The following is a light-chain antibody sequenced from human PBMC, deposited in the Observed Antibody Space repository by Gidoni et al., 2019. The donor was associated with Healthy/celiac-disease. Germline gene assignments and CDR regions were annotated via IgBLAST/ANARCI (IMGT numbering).Light chain of an antibody. J-gene: IGLJ3*02. CDR2: DVS. CDR1: SSDVGGYNY. Sequence: QSALTQPASVSGSPGQSITLSCTGTSSDVGGYNYVSWYQQHPGKAPNLMIYDVSNRPSGVFYRLSGSTSGNTASLPIFGLQAADEADYYCSSYTSSSTRVFGGGTKLTVL. V-gene: IGLV2-14*01. CDR3: SSYTSSSTRV.